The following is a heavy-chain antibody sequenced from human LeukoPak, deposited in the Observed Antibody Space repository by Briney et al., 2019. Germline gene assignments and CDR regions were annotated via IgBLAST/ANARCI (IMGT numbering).Heavy chain of an antibody. Sequence: SETLSLTCTFSGGSISSGGYYWSWIRQPPGKGLEWIGYIYHSGSTYYNPSLKSRVTISVDRSKNQFSLKLSSVTAADTAVYYCARPNKRYCSSTSCSAGAFDIWGQGTMVTVSS. CDR3: ARPNKRYCSSTSCSAGAFDI. CDR1: GGSISSGGYY. D-gene: IGHD2-2*01. J-gene: IGHJ3*02. CDR2: IYHSGST. V-gene: IGHV4-30-2*01.